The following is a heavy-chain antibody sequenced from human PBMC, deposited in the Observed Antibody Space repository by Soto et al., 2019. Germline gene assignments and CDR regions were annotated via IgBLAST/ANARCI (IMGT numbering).Heavy chain of an antibody. Sequence: SETLSLTCAVYGGSFSGYYWSWIRQPPGKGLEWIGEINDSGSTNYNPSLKSRVTISVDTSKNQFSLKLTSVTAADTAVYYCARGRYYFDSSGFFYWGQGTPVTVSS. D-gene: IGHD3-22*01. CDR3: ARGRYYFDSSGFFY. V-gene: IGHV4-34*01. CDR2: INDSGST. J-gene: IGHJ4*02. CDR1: GGSFSGYY.